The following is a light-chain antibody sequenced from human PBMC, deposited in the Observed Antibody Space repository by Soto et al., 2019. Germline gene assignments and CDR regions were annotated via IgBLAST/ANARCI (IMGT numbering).Light chain of an antibody. CDR3: KKYGNSPRS. Sequence: EIVLTQSPGTLSLSPGERATLSCRASQSVYSDFLAWYQQRPGQAPRLLIYGASSRVTGIPDRFSGSGSGTDFTLTISRLELEDFAVYYGKKYGNSPRSFALGPKGEIK. CDR2: GAS. CDR1: QSVYSDF. V-gene: IGKV3-20*01. J-gene: IGKJ1*01.